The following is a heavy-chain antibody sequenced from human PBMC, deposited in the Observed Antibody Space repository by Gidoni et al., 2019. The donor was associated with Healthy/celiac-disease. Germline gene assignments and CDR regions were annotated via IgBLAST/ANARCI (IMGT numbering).Heavy chain of an antibody. CDR3: ARDGIQKGVYYYGMDV. Sequence: QVQLQESGPGLVKPSQTLSLTCTVSGGSISSGDYYWSWIRQPPGKGLEWIGYIYYSGRTYYNPSLKSRVTISVDTSKNQFSLKLSSVTAADTAVYYCARDGIQKGVYYYGMDVWGQGTTVTVSS. CDR1: GGSISSGDYY. D-gene: IGHD5-18*01. J-gene: IGHJ6*02. V-gene: IGHV4-30-4*01. CDR2: IYYSGRT.